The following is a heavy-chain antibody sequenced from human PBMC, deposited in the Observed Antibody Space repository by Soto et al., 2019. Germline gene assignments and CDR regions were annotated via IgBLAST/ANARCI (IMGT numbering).Heavy chain of an antibody. CDR3: VRNDWYRFEP. CDR2: IYHNGRF. V-gene: IGHV4-4*02. Sequence: QVQLQESGPGLVNPSGTLSLTCAVSGGSITSNWWSWVRQPPGKGLEWIGEIYHNGRFNYNPSLRSRLTISIDKSKNQLSLKLTSVTAADTAVHYCVRNDWYRFEPWGTGTLVTVSS. J-gene: IGHJ5*02. D-gene: IGHD3-9*01. CDR1: GGSITSNW.